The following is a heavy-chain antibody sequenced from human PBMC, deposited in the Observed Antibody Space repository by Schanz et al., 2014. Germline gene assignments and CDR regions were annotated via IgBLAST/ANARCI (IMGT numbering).Heavy chain of an antibody. Sequence: EVQLVESGGGLVQPGGSLRLSCATSGFTFSTYAMSWVRQAPGKGLEWVSGISGSGVITYYEDSVKGRFTISRDNSKNTLYLQMSSLRGEDTAVYYCAKAPYADYGYFHHWGQGTLVTVSS. D-gene: IGHD4-17*01. J-gene: IGHJ4*02. CDR2: ISGSGVIT. CDR1: GFTFSTYA. CDR3: AKAPYADYGYFHH. V-gene: IGHV3-23*04.